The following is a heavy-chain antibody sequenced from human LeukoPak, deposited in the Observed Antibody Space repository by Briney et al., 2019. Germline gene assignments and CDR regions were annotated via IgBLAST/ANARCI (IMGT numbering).Heavy chain of an antibody. Sequence: SQTLSLTCTVSGGSIRSGAYSWSWLRQPPGKGLQWIGYIYHNGDTNYNPSLKSRVTISLDTSKNQFSLKLSSVSAADTAVYYCAGYQWPNWFDPWGQGTLVTVSS. D-gene: IGHD6-19*01. V-gene: IGHV4-61*08. CDR3: AGYQWPNWFDP. CDR1: GGSIRSGAYS. CDR2: IYHNGDT. J-gene: IGHJ5*02.